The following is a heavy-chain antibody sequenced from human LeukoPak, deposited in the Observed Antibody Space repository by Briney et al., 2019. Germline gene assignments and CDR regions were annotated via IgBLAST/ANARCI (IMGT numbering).Heavy chain of an antibody. CDR3: AREPPHYDILTGYYPT. CDR2: IKQDGSEK. CDR1: GFTFSNYG. J-gene: IGHJ5*02. V-gene: IGHV3-7*01. D-gene: IGHD3-9*01. Sequence: GGSLRLSCAASGFTFSNYGMHWVRQAPGKGLEWVANIKQDGSEKYYVDSVKGRFTISRDNAKNSLYLQMNSLRAEDTAVYYCAREPPHYDILTGYYPTWGQGTLVTVSS.